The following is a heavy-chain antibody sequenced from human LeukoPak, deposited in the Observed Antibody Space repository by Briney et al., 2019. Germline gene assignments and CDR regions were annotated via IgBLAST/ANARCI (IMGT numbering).Heavy chain of an antibody. J-gene: IGHJ6*02. D-gene: IGHD6-13*01. V-gene: IGHV5-51*01. CDR1: AYSFTSYW. Sequence: GESLKISCKGSAYSFTSYWIGWVRQMPGKGLEWMGIIYRGDSDTRYSPSFQGQVTISADKSISTAYLQWSSLKASDTAMYYCARLTGYSNSYYYYGMDVWGQGTTVTVSS. CDR2: IYRGDSDT. CDR3: ARLTGYSNSYYYYGMDV.